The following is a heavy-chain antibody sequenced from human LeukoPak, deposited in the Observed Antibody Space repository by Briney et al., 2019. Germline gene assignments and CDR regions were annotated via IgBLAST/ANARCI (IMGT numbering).Heavy chain of an antibody. D-gene: IGHD2-21*02. J-gene: IGHJ4*02. CDR3: ATTPYCGGDCSLGSFDY. Sequence: GGSLRLSCAASGFDFSSNWMHWVRHAPGQGLVWVSRIKGDGISTNYADSVKGRFTISRDIAKNTLYLQMNSLRAEDTAVYYCATTPYCGGDCSLGSFDYWGQGTLVTVSS. V-gene: IGHV3-74*01. CDR2: IKGDGIST. CDR1: GFDFSSNW.